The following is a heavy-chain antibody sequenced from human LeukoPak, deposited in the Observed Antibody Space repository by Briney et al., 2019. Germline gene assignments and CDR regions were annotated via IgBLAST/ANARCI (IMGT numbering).Heavy chain of an antibody. D-gene: IGHD6-13*01. V-gene: IGHV1-2*04. J-gene: IGHJ4*02. CDR2: INPYSGGT. Sequence: ASVKVSCKASGYTFTGYYILWVRQAAGQGLEWMGWINPYSGGTNYAQKFQGWVTMTRGTSISTAYMELSRLRSDDTAVYYCARPLTITGYSSSWYRSEYYFDYWDQGTLVTVSS. CDR3: ARPLTITGYSSSWYRSEYYFDY. CDR1: GYTFTGYY.